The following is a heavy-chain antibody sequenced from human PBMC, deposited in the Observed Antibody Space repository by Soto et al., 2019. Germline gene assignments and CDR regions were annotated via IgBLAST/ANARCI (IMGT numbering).Heavy chain of an antibody. V-gene: IGHV3-72*01. CDR2: TRNKANSYTT. CDR1: GFTFSAHY. D-gene: IGHD2-2*01. J-gene: IGHJ4*02. Sequence: EVQLVESGGGLVQPGGSLRLSCAASGFTFSAHYMDWVRQAPGKGLEWVGRTRNKANSYTTEYAASVKGRFTISRDDSESSLYLQMNSLKTEDTAVYYCASSLGYCSTTSCHHYSFDFWGQGTLVTVSS. CDR3: ASSLGYCSTTSCHHYSFDF.